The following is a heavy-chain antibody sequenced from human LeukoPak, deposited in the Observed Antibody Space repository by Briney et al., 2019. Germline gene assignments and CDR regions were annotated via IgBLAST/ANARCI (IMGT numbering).Heavy chain of an antibody. V-gene: IGHV3-23*01. Sequence: PGGSLRLSCAASGFTFSSYEMNWVRQAPGKGLEWVSGMSGHVAATYYADSVKGRFTIFRDNSKNTLYLQMSSLRAEDTAMYYCAKDLVDYYGSGSYYPEGYFDLWGRGTLVTVSS. CDR2: MSGHVAAT. CDR1: GFTFSSYE. CDR3: AKDLVDYYGSGSYYPEGYFDL. J-gene: IGHJ2*01. D-gene: IGHD3-10*01.